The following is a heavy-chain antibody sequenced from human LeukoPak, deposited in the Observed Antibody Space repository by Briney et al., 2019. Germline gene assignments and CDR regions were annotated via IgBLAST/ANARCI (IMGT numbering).Heavy chain of an antibody. J-gene: IGHJ3*02. CDR1: GFSLSDYY. CDR3: ARKVAFDI. Sequence: GWSLRLSCAASGFSLSDYYMSWIRQAPGEGLEWVAYIDSYGTTIYYADSVKGRFTISRDSTKNSLYLQMNSLRVEDTAVYYCARKVAFDIWGQGTMVTVSS. V-gene: IGHV3-11*01. CDR2: IDSYGTTI.